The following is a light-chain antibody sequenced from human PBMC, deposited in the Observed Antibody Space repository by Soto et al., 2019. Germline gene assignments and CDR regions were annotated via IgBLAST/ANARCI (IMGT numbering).Light chain of an antibody. CDR1: TSNIGDNT. V-gene: IGLV1-44*01. CDR2: NND. CDR3: STWDDSLNAWV. Sequence: QSVLIQPPSASGTPGQRVAISCSGSTSNIGDNTVHWYQQLPGTAPKLLIYNNDRRPSGVPDRFSGSKSGTSASLAISGLQSEDEADYFCSTWDDSLNAWVFGGGTKLTVL. J-gene: IGLJ3*02.